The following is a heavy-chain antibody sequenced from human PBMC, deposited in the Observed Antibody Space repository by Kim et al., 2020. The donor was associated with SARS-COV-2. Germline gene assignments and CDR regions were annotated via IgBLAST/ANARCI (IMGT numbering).Heavy chain of an antibody. CDR3: AKEEEAAADSSGMDV. Sequence: DPVKGRFTIARDNPKNTLYLQMNSLRAEDTAVYYCAKEEEAAADSSGMDVWGQGTLVTVSS. D-gene: IGHD6-25*01. V-gene: IGHV3-33*03. J-gene: IGHJ6*02.